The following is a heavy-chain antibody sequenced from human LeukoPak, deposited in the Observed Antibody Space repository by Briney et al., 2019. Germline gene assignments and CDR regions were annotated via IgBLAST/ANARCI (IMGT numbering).Heavy chain of an antibody. J-gene: IGHJ3*02. D-gene: IGHD2-2*02. CDR3: ARDIVVVPAAILGAPSDAFDI. V-gene: IGHV3-23*01. CDR2: ISGSGGST. Sequence: PGGSLRLSCAASGFTFSSYAMSWVRQAPGKGLEWVSAISGSGGSTYYADSVKGRFTISRDNSKNTPYLQMNSLRAEDTAVYYCARDIVVVPAAILGAPSDAFDIWGQGTMVTVSS. CDR1: GFTFSSYA.